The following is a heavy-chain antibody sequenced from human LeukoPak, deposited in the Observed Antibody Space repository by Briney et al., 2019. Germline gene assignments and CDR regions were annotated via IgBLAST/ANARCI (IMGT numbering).Heavy chain of an antibody. D-gene: IGHD6-19*01. V-gene: IGHV3-33*01. CDR3: ARPNGYSSGWFFDY. J-gene: IGHJ4*02. CDR2: IWYDGSNK. CDR1: GFTFNSYG. Sequence: GGSLRLSCAASGFTFNSYGMHWVRQAPGKGLEWVAVIWYDGSNKYYADSVKGRFTISRDNSKNTLYRQMNSLRAEDTAVYYCARPNGYSSGWFFDYWGQGTLVTVSS.